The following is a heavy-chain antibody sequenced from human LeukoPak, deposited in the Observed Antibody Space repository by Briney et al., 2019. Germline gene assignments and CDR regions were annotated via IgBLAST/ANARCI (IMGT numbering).Heavy chain of an antibody. CDR2: INPSGGST. Sequence: GASVKVSCKASGYTFTSYYMHWVRQAPGQGLEWMGIINPSGGSTSYAQKFQGRVTMTRDTSTSTVYMELSSLRSEDTAVYYCATTRRYYDSSGYYYFDYWGQGTLVTVSS. D-gene: IGHD3-22*01. CDR3: ATTRRYYDSSGYYYFDY. J-gene: IGHJ4*02. V-gene: IGHV1-46*01. CDR1: GYTFTSYY.